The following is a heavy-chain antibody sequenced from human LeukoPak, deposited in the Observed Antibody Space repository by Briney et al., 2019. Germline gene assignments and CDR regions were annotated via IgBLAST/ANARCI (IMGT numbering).Heavy chain of an antibody. V-gene: IGHV3-23*01. D-gene: IGHD3-22*01. CDR1: GLTFSTYA. CDR2: ISGSSGFT. CDR3: AKRQFDNGGYFDS. Sequence: QAGGSLRLSCAASGLTFSTYAMSWVRQASGKGLEWVAVISGSSGFTSFADSVKGRFTISRDNSENTVYLQMNNLRAEDTAVYYCAKRQFDNGGYFDSWGQGTLVTVSS. J-gene: IGHJ4*02.